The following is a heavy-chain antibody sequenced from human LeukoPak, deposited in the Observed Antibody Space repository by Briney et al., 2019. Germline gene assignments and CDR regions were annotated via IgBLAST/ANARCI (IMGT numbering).Heavy chain of an antibody. D-gene: IGHD6-6*01. Sequence: PGGSLRLSCAASGFTFSSYAMSWVRQAPGKGLEWVSAISGSGGSTYYADSVKGRFTISRDNSKKTLYLQMNSLRAEDTAVYYCAKFRYSSSSYQTYFDYWGQGTLVTVSS. V-gene: IGHV3-23*01. CDR2: ISGSGGST. CDR3: AKFRYSSSSYQTYFDY. J-gene: IGHJ4*02. CDR1: GFTFSSYA.